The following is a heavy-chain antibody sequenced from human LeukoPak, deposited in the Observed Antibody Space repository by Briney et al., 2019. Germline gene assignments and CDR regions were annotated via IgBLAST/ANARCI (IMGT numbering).Heavy chain of an antibody. CDR2: TYYRSKWYN. CDR1: GDSVSSNSAA. Sequence: SQTLSLTCAISGDSVSSNSAAWNWIRQSPSRGLEWLGRTYYRSKWYNDYAVSVKSRITINPDTSKNQFSLQLNSVTPEDTAVYYCARDPIAVAGTGDWFDPWGQGTLVTVSS. V-gene: IGHV6-1*01. CDR3: ARDPIAVAGTGDWFDP. J-gene: IGHJ5*02. D-gene: IGHD6-19*01.